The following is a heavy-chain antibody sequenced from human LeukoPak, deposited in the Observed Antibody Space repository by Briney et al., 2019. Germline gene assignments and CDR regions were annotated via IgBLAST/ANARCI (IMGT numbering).Heavy chain of an antibody. Sequence: GGSLRLSCAASGFTFSSYAMSWVRQAPGKGLEWVSGLTNSGGGTYYADSVKGRFTISRDNSKNTLYLQMNSLRAEDTAVYHCAKGSLGGTYSDYWGQGTLVTVSS. CDR2: LTNSGGGT. D-gene: IGHD5-24*01. V-gene: IGHV3-23*01. CDR1: GFTFSSYA. J-gene: IGHJ4*02. CDR3: AKGSLGGTYSDY.